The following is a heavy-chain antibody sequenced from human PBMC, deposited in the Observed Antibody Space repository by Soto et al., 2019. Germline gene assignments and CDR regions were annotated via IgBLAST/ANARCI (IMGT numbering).Heavy chain of an antibody. CDR1: GGSLTGYY. J-gene: IGHJ4*02. Sequence: QVQLQQWGAGLLKPSETPSLTCAVNGGSLTGYYWSWIRQPPGKGLEWIGEIKDGGSTNYSPSLRGRATISSDTSNNQFSLKLNSVTAADTAVYYCARGQEGIVATHWDQGALVTVSS. CDR3: ARGQEGIVATH. D-gene: IGHD5-12*01. V-gene: IGHV4-34*01. CDR2: IKDGGST.